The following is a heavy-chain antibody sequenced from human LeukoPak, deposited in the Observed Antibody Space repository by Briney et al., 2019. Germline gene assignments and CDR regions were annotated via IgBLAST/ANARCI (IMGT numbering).Heavy chain of an antibody. J-gene: IGHJ4*02. CDR1: GGSFSGYY. Sequence: PSETLSLTCAVYGGSFSGYYWSWIRQPPGKGLEWIGEINHSGSTYYNPSLKSRVTISVDTSKNQFSLKLSSVTAADTAVYYCARLPTGIAAAGSIGYWGQGTLVTVSS. CDR2: INHSGST. V-gene: IGHV4-34*01. D-gene: IGHD6-13*01. CDR3: ARLPTGIAAAGSIGY.